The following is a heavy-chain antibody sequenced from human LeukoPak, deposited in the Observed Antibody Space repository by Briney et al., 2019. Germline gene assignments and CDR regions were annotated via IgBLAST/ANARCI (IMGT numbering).Heavy chain of an antibody. V-gene: IGHV3-23*01. J-gene: IGHJ4*02. CDR3: AKGSKGYTSYYFDY. Sequence: GGSLRLSCAASEFSFSGYAMSWVRQAPGKGLEWVSTISGSGGSTFYADSVMGRFTISRDNSKNTLFLQMNSLRAEGTAIYYCAKGSKGYTSYYFDYWGQGTLVTVSS. CDR2: ISGSGGST. D-gene: IGHD2-2*02. CDR1: EFSFSGYA.